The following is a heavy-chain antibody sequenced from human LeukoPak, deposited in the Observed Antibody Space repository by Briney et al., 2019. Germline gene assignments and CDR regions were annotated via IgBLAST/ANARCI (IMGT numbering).Heavy chain of an antibody. J-gene: IGHJ4*02. CDR3: ARVPAGYSWYYFDY. V-gene: IGHV4-34*01. CDR2: INHSGGT. D-gene: IGHD6-13*01. CDR1: GGSFSGYY. Sequence: SETLSLTCAVYGGSFSGYYWSWIRQPPGKGLEWIGEINHSGGTNYNPSLKSRVTISVDTSKNQFSLKLSSVTAADTAVYYCARVPAGYSWYYFDYWGQGTLVTVSS.